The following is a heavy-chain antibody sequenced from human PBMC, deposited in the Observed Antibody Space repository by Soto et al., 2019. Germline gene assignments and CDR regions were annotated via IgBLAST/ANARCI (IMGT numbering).Heavy chain of an antibody. CDR1: GFTFSSYA. J-gene: IGHJ4*02. CDR3: AKNRVRVTTSWHFDN. CDR2: ISGSGGST. D-gene: IGHD4-17*01. V-gene: IGHV3-23*01. Sequence: HPGGSLRISCAASGFTFSSYAMSWVRQAPGKGLEWVSAISGSGGSTYYADSVKGRFTISRDNSKNTLYLQMNSLRAEDTAVYYCAKNRVRVTTSWHFDNWGKGTLVFVSS.